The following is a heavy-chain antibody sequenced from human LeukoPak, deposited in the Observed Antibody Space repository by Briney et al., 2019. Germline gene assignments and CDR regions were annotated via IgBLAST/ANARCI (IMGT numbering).Heavy chain of an antibody. CDR2: IYYSGST. CDR1: GGSFSGYY. J-gene: IGHJ5*02. CDR3: ARDGSWFGELFGNWFDP. V-gene: IGHV4-30-4*08. Sequence: SETLSLTCAVYGGSFSGYYWSWIRQPPGKGLEWIGYIYYSGSTYYNPSLKSRVTISVDTSKNQFSLKLSSVTAADTAVYYCARDGSWFGELFGNWFDPWGQGTLVTVSS. D-gene: IGHD3-10*01.